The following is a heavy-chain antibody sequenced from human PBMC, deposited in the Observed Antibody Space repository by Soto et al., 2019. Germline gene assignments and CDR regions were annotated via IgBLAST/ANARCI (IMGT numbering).Heavy chain of an antibody. CDR3: ARGEQYSGRIFDY. Sequence: PAQTLSLPCAITGDSVSSSSAGWSLVRQSPSRGLEWLGRTYYRSKWYYEYAVSVRGRITINPDTSKNQYSLQLNSVTPEDTAVYFCARGEQYSGRIFDYWGPGTLVTVSS. CDR1: GDSVSSSSAG. D-gene: IGHD1-26*01. CDR2: TYYRSKWYY. V-gene: IGHV6-1*01. J-gene: IGHJ4*01.